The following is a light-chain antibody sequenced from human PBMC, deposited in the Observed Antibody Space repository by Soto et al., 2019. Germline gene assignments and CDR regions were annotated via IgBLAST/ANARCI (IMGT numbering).Light chain of an antibody. Sequence: DIEMTQSPSTLSAFVGARVTISCRASQGISNWFAWYQQKPGKAPNLLIYKASSLDSGGPSRSSGSGSGTEFTHTISSLQPDDFATYYCQQYNTYSPTFGQGTNVEIK. J-gene: IGKJ1*01. V-gene: IGKV1-5*03. CDR2: KAS. CDR1: QGISNW. CDR3: QQYNTYSPT.